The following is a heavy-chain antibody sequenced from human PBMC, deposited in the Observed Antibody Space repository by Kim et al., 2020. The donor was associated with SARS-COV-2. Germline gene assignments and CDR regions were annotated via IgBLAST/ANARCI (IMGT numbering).Heavy chain of an antibody. CDR2: ISGSGHQT. CDR3: AKDKTLTTNSFWGAFDV. Sequence: GGSLRLSCAASGFTFSSYTMTWVRQAPGKGLEWVAHISGSGHQTFYADSVKGRFTVSRDNFQNTLNLQMSSLRAEDTAVYYCAKDKTLTTNSFWGAFDVWGQGTILTVSS. CDR1: GFTFSSYT. J-gene: IGHJ3*01. D-gene: IGHD7-27*01. V-gene: IGHV3-23*01.